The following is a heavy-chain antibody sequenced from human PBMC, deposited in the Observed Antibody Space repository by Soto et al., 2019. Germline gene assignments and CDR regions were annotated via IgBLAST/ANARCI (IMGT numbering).Heavy chain of an antibody. J-gene: IGHJ4*02. CDR1: GFNFGNYA. Sequence: VLLVESGGGLVQPGRSLRLSCAGSGFNFGNYAMHWVRQAPGEGLEWVAAINWNSDKVAYAGSVLGRFTIFRDSAKNSLHLQMNDLPTEDTALYYCAKDKRGTPYYIDSWGQVILVSVSS. CDR2: INWNSDKV. D-gene: IGHD6-25*01. V-gene: IGHV3-9*01. CDR3: AKDKRGTPYYIDS.